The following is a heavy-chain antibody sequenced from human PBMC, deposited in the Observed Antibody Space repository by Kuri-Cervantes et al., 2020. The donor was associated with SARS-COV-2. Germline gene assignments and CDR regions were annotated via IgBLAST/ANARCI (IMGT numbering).Heavy chain of an antibody. CDR1: GFTFSTYA. CDR3: ARESGPGGAGYFDY. D-gene: IGHD6-19*01. J-gene: IGHJ4*02. Sequence: GGSLRLSCAASGFTFSTYAMNWIRQAPGKGLEWVSYISSSGSTIYYADSVKGRFTISRDNSKNTLYLQMNSLRAEDTAVYYCARESGPGGAGYFDYWGQGTLVTVSS. CDR2: ISSSGSTI. V-gene: IGHV3-48*01.